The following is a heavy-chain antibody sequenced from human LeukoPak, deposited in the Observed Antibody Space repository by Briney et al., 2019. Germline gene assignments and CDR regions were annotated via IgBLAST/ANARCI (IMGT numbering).Heavy chain of an antibody. CDR3: ARGMIGTTFDI. CDR2: IYYSGNT. Sequence: SETLSLTCTVSGCSISSYYWSWIRQPPGKGLEWIGYIYYSGNTNYNPSLKSRVTISVDTSKNQFSLKLSSVTAADTAVYYCARGMIGTTFDIWGQGTMVTVSS. V-gene: IGHV4-59*01. J-gene: IGHJ3*02. D-gene: IGHD3-22*01. CDR1: GCSISSYY.